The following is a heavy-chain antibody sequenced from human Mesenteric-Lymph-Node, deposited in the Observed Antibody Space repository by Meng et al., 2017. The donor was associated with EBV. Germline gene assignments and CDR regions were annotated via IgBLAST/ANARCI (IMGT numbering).Heavy chain of an antibody. J-gene: IGHJ4*02. CDR1: GFMFNTYA. CDR2: ISYDGNNK. CDR3: ARSRIAVAPFDY. V-gene: IGHV3-30*14. D-gene: IGHD6-19*01. Sequence: QVDLVEAGGGVVQPGKSVRLSCAASGFMFNTYAMHWVRQAPGKWLEWVALISYDGNNKYYADSVKGRFTISRDDSKNTLYLQMNSLRVEDTAIYFCARSRIAVAPFDYGGQGTLVTVSS.